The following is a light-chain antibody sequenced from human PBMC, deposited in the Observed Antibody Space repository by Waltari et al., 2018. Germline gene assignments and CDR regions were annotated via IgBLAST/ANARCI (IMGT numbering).Light chain of an antibody. V-gene: IGLV1-44*01. CDR2: SSN. CDR3: AAWDDNLNGVV. J-gene: IGLJ2*01. Sequence: QSVLTQPPSASGTPGQRVTISWSGRRSNIGSQTVQWLQQFTGRAPKPLIYSSNERSSGVPDRFSASKSGTSASLAISGLQSEDEADYYCAAWDDNLNGVVFGGGTKLTVL. CDR1: RSNIGSQT.